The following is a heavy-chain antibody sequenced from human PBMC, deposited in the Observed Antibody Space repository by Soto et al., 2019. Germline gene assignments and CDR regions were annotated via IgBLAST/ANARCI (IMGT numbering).Heavy chain of an antibody. V-gene: IGHV3-21*01. J-gene: IGHJ6*03. CDR1: GFTFSSYS. Sequence: GGSLRLSCAASGFTFSSYSMNWVRQAPGKGLEWVSSISSSSSYIYYADSVKGRFTISRDNAKNSLYLQMNSLRAEDTAVYYCARGGDMYYDILTTHYYYYYMDVWGKGTTVTVSS. D-gene: IGHD3-9*01. CDR2: ISSSSSYI. CDR3: ARGGDMYYDILTTHYYYYYMDV.